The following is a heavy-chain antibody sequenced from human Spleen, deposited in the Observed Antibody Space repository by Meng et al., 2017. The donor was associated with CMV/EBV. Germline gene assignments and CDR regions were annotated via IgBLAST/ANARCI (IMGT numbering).Heavy chain of an antibody. D-gene: IGHD2-21*01. CDR2: INHSGDT. CDR3: ARGRRDLLELVIRINWFDP. J-gene: IGHJ5*02. Sequence: SETLSLTCTVYGGSISGYYWSWIRKPPGKGLEWIGEINHSGDTNYNPSLKSRVTISADTSKKHFSLNLTSVTAADTAVYYCARGRRDLLELVIRINWFDPWGQGTRVTVSS. V-gene: IGHV4-34*01. CDR1: GGSISGYY.